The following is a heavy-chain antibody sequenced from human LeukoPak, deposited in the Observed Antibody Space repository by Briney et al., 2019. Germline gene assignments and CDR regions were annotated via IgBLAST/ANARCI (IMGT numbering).Heavy chain of an antibody. V-gene: IGHV3-23*01. CDR2: ISGSGAIT. CDR1: RFIFSSYA. Sequence: PGGSLRLSCAASRFIFSSYAMGWVRQAPGKGLEWVSSISGSGAITYYADSVKGRFTISRDNSKNTLSLQMNSLRAEDTAVYYCAKEGDYYDSDAYSSFFDYGARGPLVTVP. J-gene: IGHJ4*02. D-gene: IGHD3-22*01. CDR3: AKEGDYYDSDAYSSFFDY.